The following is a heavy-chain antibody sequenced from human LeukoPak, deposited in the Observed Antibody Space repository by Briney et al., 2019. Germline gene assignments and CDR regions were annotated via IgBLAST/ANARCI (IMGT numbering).Heavy chain of an antibody. J-gene: IGHJ4*02. V-gene: IGHV1-24*01. CDR1: GYTLTELS. Sequence: GATVKVSCKVSGYTLTELSMHWVRQAPGKGLEWLGGFDPEYGKTIYAQKFQGRVTVTEDTSTDTAYMELSSLRSEDTAMYFCATDSLTLWGQGTLVTVSS. CDR2: FDPEYGKT. CDR3: ATDSLTL.